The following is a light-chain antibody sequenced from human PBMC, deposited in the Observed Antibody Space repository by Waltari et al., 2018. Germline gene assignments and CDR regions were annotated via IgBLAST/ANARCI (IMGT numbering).Light chain of an antibody. Sequence: EIVMTQSPATLSVSPGERAPLPCRASQSVSSNLAWYQQKPGQAPRLLIYGASTRATAIPARFSGSGSGTEFTLTISSLQSEDFAVYYCQQYNNWPPWTFGQGTKVEIK. CDR1: QSVSSN. CDR2: GAS. V-gene: IGKV3-15*01. CDR3: QQYNNWPPWT. J-gene: IGKJ1*01.